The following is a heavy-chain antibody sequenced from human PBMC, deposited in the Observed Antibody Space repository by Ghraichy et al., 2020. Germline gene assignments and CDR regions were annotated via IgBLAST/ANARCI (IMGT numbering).Heavy chain of an antibody. CDR3: ARELGYCSGGSCQSDSDY. CDR2: IKGDGSDK. V-gene: IGHV3-7*03. J-gene: IGHJ4*02. D-gene: IGHD2-15*01. Sequence: GGSLRLSCAASGFTFSNYYMTWVRQAPGKGLEWVANIKGDGSDKFYVDSVKGRFIISRDNAKNLVYLQMNSLRAEDMAVYYCARELGYCSGGSCQSDSDYWGQGTLVTVSS. CDR1: GFTFSNYY.